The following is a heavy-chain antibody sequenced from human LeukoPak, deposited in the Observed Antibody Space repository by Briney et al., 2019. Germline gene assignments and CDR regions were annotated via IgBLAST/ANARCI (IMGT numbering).Heavy chain of an antibody. D-gene: IGHD3-16*01. CDR3: TRDRSLGELTTESPSFDS. CDR2: VYYSGST. J-gene: IGHJ4*02. Sequence: PSETLSLTCTVSGGSISSYYWSWIRQPPGKGLEWLGYVYYSGSTNYNPSLKSRVTISVDTSKNQFSLKLSSVTAADTAVYYCTRDRSLGELTTESPSFDSWGQGTLVTVSS. CDR1: GGSISSYY. V-gene: IGHV4-59*12.